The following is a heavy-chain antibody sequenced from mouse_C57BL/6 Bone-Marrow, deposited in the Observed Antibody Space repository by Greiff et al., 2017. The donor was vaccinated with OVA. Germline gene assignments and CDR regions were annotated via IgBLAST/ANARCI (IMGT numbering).Heavy chain of an antibody. CDR2: IYPRDGST. Sequence: VQLQESDAELVKPGASVKISCKVSGYTFTDHTIHWMKQRPEQGLEWIGYIYPRDGSTKYNEKFKGKATLTADKSSSTAYMQLNSLTSEDSAVYFCARGEAYYSPYFDYWGQGTTLTVSS. D-gene: IGHD2-12*01. CDR3: ARGEAYYSPYFDY. CDR1: GYTFTDHT. J-gene: IGHJ2*01. V-gene: IGHV1-78*01.